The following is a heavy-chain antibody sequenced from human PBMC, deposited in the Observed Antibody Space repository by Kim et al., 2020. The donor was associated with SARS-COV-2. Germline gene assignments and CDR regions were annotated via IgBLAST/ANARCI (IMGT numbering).Heavy chain of an antibody. CDR1: GFTFSSYG. Sequence: GGSLRLSCAASGFTFSSYGMHWVRQAPGKGLEWVAVIWYDGSNKYYADSVKGRFTISRDNSKNTLYLQMNSLRAEDTAVYYCAKDQGYCSGGSCYRHYYYYYGMDVWGQGTTVTVSS. CDR3: AKDQGYCSGGSCYRHYYYYYGMDV. D-gene: IGHD2-15*01. CDR2: IWYDGSNK. V-gene: IGHV3-33*06. J-gene: IGHJ6*02.